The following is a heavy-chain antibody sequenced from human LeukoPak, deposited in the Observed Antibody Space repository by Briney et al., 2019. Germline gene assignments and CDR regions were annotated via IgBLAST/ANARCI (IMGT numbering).Heavy chain of an antibody. D-gene: IGHD5-24*01. CDR1: GGSISSYY. J-gene: IGHJ2*01. Sequence: SETLSLTCTVSGGSISSYYWSWIRQPPGKGLEWIGYIYYSGSTNYNPSLKSRVTISVDTSKNQFSLKLSSVTAADTAVYYCARGGDGHKLWYFDLWGRGTLVTVSS. CDR2: IYYSGST. CDR3: ARGGDGHKLWYFDL. V-gene: IGHV4-59*01.